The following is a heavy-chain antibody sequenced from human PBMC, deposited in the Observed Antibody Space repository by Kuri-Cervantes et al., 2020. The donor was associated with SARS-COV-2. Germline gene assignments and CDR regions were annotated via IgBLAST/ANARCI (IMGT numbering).Heavy chain of an antibody. Sequence: SETLSLTCTVSGGSISSSSYYWGWIRQPPGKGLEWIGSIYYSGSTYYNPFLKSRVTISVDTSKNQFSLKLSSVTAADTAVYYCARGMELYIPRAFDIWGQGTMVTVSS. D-gene: IGHD1-7*01. CDR2: IYYSGST. V-gene: IGHV4-39*01. CDR3: ARGMELYIPRAFDI. CDR1: GGSISSSSYY. J-gene: IGHJ3*02.